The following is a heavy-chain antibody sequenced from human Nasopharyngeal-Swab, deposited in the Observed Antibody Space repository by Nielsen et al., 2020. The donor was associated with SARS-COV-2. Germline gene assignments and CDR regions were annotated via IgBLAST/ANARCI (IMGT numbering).Heavy chain of an antibody. D-gene: IGHD3-22*01. CDR2: ISSTNNFI. CDR1: GFSFSTYA. J-gene: IGHJ4*02. CDR3: ARGFRRGSYYDNIGADS. V-gene: IGHV3-21*01. Sequence: GGSLSLSCAASGFSFSTYAMSWVRQAPGKGLEWVSSISSTNNFIFYADSVKGRFTISRDNTKNSLYLQMNTLRVADTAVYYCARGFRRGSYYDNIGADSWGQGTLVTVSS.